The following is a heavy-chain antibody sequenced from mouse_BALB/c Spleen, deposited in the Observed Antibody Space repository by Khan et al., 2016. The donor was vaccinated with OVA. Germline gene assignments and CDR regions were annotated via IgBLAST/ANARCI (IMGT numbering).Heavy chain of an antibody. CDR2: ISYSGST. CDR3: ARTARIKY. D-gene: IGHD1-2*01. V-gene: IGHV3-2*02. CDR1: GYSITSGYV. J-gene: IGHJ2*01. Sequence: EVKLLESGPGLVKPSQSLSLTCTVTGYSITSGYVWNWIRQFPGNKLEWMGYISYSGSTNNTPFLNSRIFITRDTSKNHFFLQLNSVTTEDTATYYCARTARIKYWGQGTTLTVSA.